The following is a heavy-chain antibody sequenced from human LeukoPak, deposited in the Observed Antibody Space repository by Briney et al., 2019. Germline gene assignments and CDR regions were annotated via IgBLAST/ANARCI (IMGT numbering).Heavy chain of an antibody. J-gene: IGHJ4*02. CDR1: GFTFNIYW. Sequence: PGGSLRLSCAASGFTFNIYWMTWVRQAPGKGLEWVANLNQDGSEKNYVDSVKGRFTISRDNAKNSLYLQMNSLRDEDTALYYCASSYYYDGDYWGQGTLVTVSS. D-gene: IGHD3-22*01. CDR3: ASSYYYDGDY. CDR2: LNQDGSEK. V-gene: IGHV3-7*01.